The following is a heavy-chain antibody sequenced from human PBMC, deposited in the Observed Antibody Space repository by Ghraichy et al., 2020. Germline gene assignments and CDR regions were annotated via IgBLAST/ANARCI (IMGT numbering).Heavy chain of an antibody. Sequence: SETLSLTCAVYGGSFSGYYWSWIRQPPGKGLEWIGEINHSGSTNYNPSLKSRVTISVDTSKNQFSLKLSSVTAADTAVYYCARVNGRVLWFEEYYFDYWGQGTLVTVSS. CDR3: ARVNGRVLWFEEYYFDY. CDR1: GGSFSGYY. V-gene: IGHV4-34*01. CDR2: INHSGST. D-gene: IGHD3-10*01. J-gene: IGHJ4*02.